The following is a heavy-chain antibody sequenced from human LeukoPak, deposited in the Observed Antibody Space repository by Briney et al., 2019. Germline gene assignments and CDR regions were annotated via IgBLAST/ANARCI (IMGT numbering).Heavy chain of an antibody. Sequence: SVKVSCKPSGVTFSSYAIIWVRQARGQRLEWMGGTIASFGKTNYAQKFQDRVTITTDKSTSTAYMELSSLRSEDTVVYYCARDRDSTRWDWFDPWGQGTLVTVSS. D-gene: IGHD6-19*01. J-gene: IGHJ5*02. CDR2: TIASFGKT. V-gene: IGHV1-69*05. CDR3: ARDRDSTRWDWFDP. CDR1: GVTFSSYA.